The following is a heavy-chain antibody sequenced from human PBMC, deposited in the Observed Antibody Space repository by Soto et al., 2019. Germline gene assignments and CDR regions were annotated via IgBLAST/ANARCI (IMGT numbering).Heavy chain of an antibody. J-gene: IGHJ4*02. CDR3: ARLSSSWYPYYFDY. V-gene: IGHV3-74*01. CDR2: INSDGSST. CDR1: GFTFSSYW. D-gene: IGHD6-13*01. Sequence: EVQLVESGGSLVQPGGSLRLSCAASGFTFSSYWMHWVRQAPGKGLVWVSRINSDGSSTSYADSVKGRFTISRDNAKNTLYLQMNSLRAEDTAVYYCARLSSSWYPYYFDYWGQGTLVTVSS.